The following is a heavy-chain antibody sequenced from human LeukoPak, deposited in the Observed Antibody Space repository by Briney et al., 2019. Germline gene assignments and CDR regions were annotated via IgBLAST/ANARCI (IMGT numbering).Heavy chain of an antibody. D-gene: IGHD3-9*01. CDR3: ARSSYDISTGYDS. CDR1: GYTFTDYY. V-gene: IGHV1-2*02. J-gene: IGHJ4*02. CDR2: FNPNDGGT. Sequence: ASVKVSCQASGYTFTDYYIHWVRQAPGQGLEWMGWFNPNDGGTNYPQKFRDRVTLTRDTSISTAYMELRRLRSGDTAVYYCARSSYDISTGYDSWGQGTLVLVSP.